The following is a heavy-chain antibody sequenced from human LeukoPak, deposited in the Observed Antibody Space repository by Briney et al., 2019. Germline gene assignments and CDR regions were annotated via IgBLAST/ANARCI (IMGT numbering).Heavy chain of an antibody. J-gene: IGHJ6*02. D-gene: IGHD2-21*02. CDR3: ARERGTALNYYYGMAV. CDR1: GFTFSHYW. V-gene: IGHV3-74*01. Sequence: PGWSLRLSCAGSGFTFSHYWMHWVRQAPGKGLVWVSRINSDGSSTRHADSVKGRFTVSRDNAENTLYLQMNSLRAEDTAVYYCARERGTALNYYYGMAVWGQGTTVTVSS. CDR2: INSDGSST.